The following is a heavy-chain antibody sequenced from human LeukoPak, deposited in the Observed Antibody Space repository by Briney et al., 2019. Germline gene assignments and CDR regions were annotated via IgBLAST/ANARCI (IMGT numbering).Heavy chain of an antibody. CDR3: ARGPYDSSGYFDY. CDR2: IYYSGST. D-gene: IGHD3-22*01. J-gene: IGHJ4*02. CDR1: GGSISSHY. V-gene: IGHV4-59*11. Sequence: PSETLSLTCSVSGGSISSHYWSWIRQPPGKGLEGIGYIYYSGSTNYNPSLKSRVTISVDTSKNQFSLKLSSVTAADTAVYYCARGPYDSSGYFDYWGQGTLVTVSS.